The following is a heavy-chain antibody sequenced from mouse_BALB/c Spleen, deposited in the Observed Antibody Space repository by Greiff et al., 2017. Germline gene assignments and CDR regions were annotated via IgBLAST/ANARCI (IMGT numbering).Heavy chain of an antibody. CDR3: AREDYYGSMNYAMDY. D-gene: IGHD1-1*01. CDR1: GYTFSSYW. J-gene: IGHJ4*01. V-gene: IGHV1-9*01. Sequence: QVQLQQSGAELMKPGASVKISCKATGYTFSSYWIEWVKQRPGHGLEWIGEILPGSGSTNYNEKFTSKATFTADTSSNTAYMQLSSLTTEDPAVYYCAREDYYGSMNYAMDYWGQGTSVTVSS. CDR2: ILPGSGST.